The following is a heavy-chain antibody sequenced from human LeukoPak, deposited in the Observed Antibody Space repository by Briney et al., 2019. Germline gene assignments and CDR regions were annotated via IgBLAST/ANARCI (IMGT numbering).Heavy chain of an antibody. D-gene: IGHD2-2*01. V-gene: IGHV3-30*03. Sequence: PGRSLRLSCAASGFTFSSYGMHWVRQAPGEGLEWVAVISYDGSNKYYADSVKGRFTISRDNSKNTLYLQMNSLRAEDTAVYYCAARPFVVVPAANFDYWGQGTLVTVSS. CDR2: ISYDGSNK. J-gene: IGHJ4*02. CDR1: GFTFSSYG. CDR3: AARPFVVVPAANFDY.